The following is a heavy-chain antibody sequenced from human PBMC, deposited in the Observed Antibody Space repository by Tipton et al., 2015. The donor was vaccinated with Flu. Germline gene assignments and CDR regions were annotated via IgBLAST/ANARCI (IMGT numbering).Heavy chain of an antibody. CDR2: IYYSGST. V-gene: IGHV4-31*03. J-gene: IGHJ2*01. Sequence: TLSLTCTVSGGSISSGGYYWSWIRQHPGKGLEWIGYIYYSGSTYYNPSLKSRVTISVDTSKNQFSLKLSSVTAADTAVYYCATAETTVVTPGYWYFDLWGRGTLVPVSS. D-gene: IGHD4-23*01. CDR3: ATAETTVVTPGYWYFDL. CDR1: GGSISSGGYY.